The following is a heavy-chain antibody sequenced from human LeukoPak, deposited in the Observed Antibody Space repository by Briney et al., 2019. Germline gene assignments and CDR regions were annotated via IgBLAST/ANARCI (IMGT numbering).Heavy chain of an antibody. CDR2: INPNSGGT. J-gene: IGHJ4*02. D-gene: IGHD3-10*01. Sequence: GASVKVSCKASGYTFTGYYMHWVRQAPGQGLEWMGWINPNSGGTNYAQKFQGRVTMTRDTFISTAYMELSRLRSDDTAVYYCARSPALLWFGELHPYYFDYWGQGTLVTVSS. CDR3: ARSPALLWFGELHPYYFDY. CDR1: GYTFTGYY. V-gene: IGHV1-2*02.